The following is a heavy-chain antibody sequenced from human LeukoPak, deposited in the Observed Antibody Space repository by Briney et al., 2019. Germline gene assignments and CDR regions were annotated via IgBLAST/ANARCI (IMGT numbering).Heavy chain of an antibody. CDR2: ISGSGGST. J-gene: IGHJ1*01. CDR3: ASLVVITDAEYFQH. CDR1: GFTFSSYA. V-gene: IGHV3-23*01. Sequence: PGGSLRLSCAASGFTFSSYAMSCVRQAPGKGLEWVSAISGSGGSTYYADSVKGRFTISRDNSKNTLYLQMNSLRAEDTAVYYCASLVVITDAEYFQHWGQGTLVTVSS. D-gene: IGHD3-22*01.